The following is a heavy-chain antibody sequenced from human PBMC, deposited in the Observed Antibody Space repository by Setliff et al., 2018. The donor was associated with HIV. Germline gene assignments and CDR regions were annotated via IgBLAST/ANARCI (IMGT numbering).Heavy chain of an antibody. V-gene: IGHV4-39*01. J-gene: IGHJ5*02. CDR3: ARKSYCGGDCRGSWFDP. D-gene: IGHD2-21*02. CDR2: IYYSGTT. CDR1: GDSISSSAYY. Sequence: LSLTCTVSGDSISSSAYYWGWIRQPPGKGLEWIGSIYYSGTTNYNPSLMSRVTISLDTSKNQFSLKLSSVTAADTAVYYCARKSYCGGDCRGSWFDPWGQGILVTVSS.